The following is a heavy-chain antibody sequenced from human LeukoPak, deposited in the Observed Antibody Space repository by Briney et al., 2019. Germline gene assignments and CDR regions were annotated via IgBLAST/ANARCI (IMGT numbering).Heavy chain of an antibody. D-gene: IGHD3-22*01. V-gene: IGHV4-39*02. Sequence: SETLSLTGTVSAGSISSSSYYWGWIRQPPGKGLEWVGNIYYSGRTYYTPSLRSPVTISVDTSKNHFCLRLSSATATDTRVYYCATGVAMIVVIIQDCYFNLWGRGTLVTVS. CDR3: ATGVAMIVVIIQDCYFNL. CDR2: IYYSGRT. CDR1: AGSISSSSYY. J-gene: IGHJ2*01.